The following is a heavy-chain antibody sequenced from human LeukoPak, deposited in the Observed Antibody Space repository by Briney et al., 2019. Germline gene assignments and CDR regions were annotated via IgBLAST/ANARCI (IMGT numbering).Heavy chain of an antibody. CDR1: GFTFSSYS. Sequence: KPGGSLRLSCAASGFTFSSYSMNWVRQAPGKGLEWVSSISSSSSYIYYADSVKGRFTISRDNSENTLYLQMNSLRAEDTAVYYCAKDSDYNFRSGNYAWGQGTMVTVSS. D-gene: IGHD3-3*01. CDR2: ISSSSSYI. CDR3: AKDSDYNFRSGNYA. J-gene: IGHJ5*02. V-gene: IGHV3-21*01.